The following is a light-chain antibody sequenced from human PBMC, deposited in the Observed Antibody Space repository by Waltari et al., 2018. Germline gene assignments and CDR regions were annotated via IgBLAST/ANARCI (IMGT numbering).Light chain of an antibody. CDR3: CSYAGSNTWV. V-gene: IGLV2-23*01. CDR2: EGS. CDR1: SSDDGSYNL. Sequence: QSALTQPASVSGSPGQSITISCTGTSSDDGSYNLVSWYQHHPGKAPKLMIYEGSKRPSGVSNRFSGSKSGNTASLTISGLQAEDEADYYCCSYAGSNTWVFGEGTKLTVL. J-gene: IGLJ3*02.